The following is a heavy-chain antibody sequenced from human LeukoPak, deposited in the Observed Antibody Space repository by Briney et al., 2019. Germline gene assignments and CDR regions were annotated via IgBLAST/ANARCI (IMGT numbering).Heavy chain of an antibody. V-gene: IGHV4-39*07. J-gene: IGHJ5*02. CDR1: GGSISSSSYY. CDR2: IYYSGST. CDR3: ARDRSSSWYRRFDP. Sequence: SETLSLTCTVSGGSISSSSYYWGWIRQPPGKGLEWIGSIYYSGSTYYNPSLKSRVTISVDTSKNQFSLKLSSVTAADTAVYYCARDRSSSWYRRFDPWGQGTLVIVSS. D-gene: IGHD6-13*01.